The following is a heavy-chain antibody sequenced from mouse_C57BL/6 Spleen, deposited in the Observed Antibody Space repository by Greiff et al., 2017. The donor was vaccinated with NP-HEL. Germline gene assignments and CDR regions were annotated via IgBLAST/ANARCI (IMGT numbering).Heavy chain of an antibody. V-gene: IGHV1-69*01. CDR3: ARLGRERFDY. CDR1: GYTFTSYW. J-gene: IGHJ2*01. CDR2: IDPSDSYT. Sequence: QVQLQQPGAELVMPGASVKLSCKASGYTFTSYWMHWVKQRPGQGLEWIGEIDPSDSYTNYNQKFKGKSTLTVDKSSSTAYMQLSSLTSEDSAVYYCARLGRERFDYWGQGTTLTVSS. D-gene: IGHD4-1*01.